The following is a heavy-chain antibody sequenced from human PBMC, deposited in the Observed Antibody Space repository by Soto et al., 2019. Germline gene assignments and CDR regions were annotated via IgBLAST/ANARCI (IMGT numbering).Heavy chain of an antibody. CDR1: GYTFSGFY. V-gene: IGHV1-2*02. CDR2: INPNSGGT. Sequence: ASVKVSCKASGYTFSGFYMHWVRQAPGQGLEWMGWINPNSGGTKSAEKFQGRGTMTRDTSISTAYMELSGLRCDDTAVYYCASALEAKREFRPRQPWGQGALVTVSS. D-gene: IGHD3-10*01. J-gene: IGHJ4*02. CDR3: ASALEAKREFRPRQP.